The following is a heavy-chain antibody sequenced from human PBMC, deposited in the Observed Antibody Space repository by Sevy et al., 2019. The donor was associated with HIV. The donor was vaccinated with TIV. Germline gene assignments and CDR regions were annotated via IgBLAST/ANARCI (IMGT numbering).Heavy chain of an antibody. V-gene: IGHV3-23*01. CDR3: ARRNAVTPYGLYDY. Sequence: GGSLRLSCAASGFTFSSYAMSWVRQAPGKGLEWVSAISGSGGSTYYADSVKGRFTIARDNSKNTLYLQMNSLRAEDTAVYYCARRNAVTPYGLYDYWGQGTLVTVSS. CDR2: ISGSGGST. J-gene: IGHJ4*02. CDR1: GFTFSSYA. D-gene: IGHD4-17*01.